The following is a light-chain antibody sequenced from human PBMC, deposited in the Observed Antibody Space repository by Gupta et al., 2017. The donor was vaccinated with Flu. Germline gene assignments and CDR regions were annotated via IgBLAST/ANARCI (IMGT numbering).Light chain of an antibody. CDR1: QSIGSN. V-gene: IGKV3-15*01. Sequence: EVVITQSPATLSVSPGERATLSCRASQSIGSNVAWYQQKPGQPPRLVIYGASTRAAGIPARFSGSGSGTEFTLTIGALQSEDFAVYYCQHYNNWPPWTFGQGTKV. CDR2: GAS. J-gene: IGKJ1*01. CDR3: QHYNNWPPWT.